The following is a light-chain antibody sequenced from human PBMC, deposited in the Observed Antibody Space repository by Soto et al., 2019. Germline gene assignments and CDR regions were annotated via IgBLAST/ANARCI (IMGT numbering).Light chain of an antibody. CDR2: AVG. CDR1: SSDVGGYNS. CDR3: SSYTSSSTNV. Sequence: QSVLTQPASVSGSPGQWMTISCTGTSSDVGGYNSVSWYQHHPGKAPQLILYAVGDRPSGVSYRFSGSKSGNTASLTISGLEAAYEADYYCSSYTSSSTNVFGTGTKLTVL. V-gene: IGLV2-14*03. J-gene: IGLJ1*01.